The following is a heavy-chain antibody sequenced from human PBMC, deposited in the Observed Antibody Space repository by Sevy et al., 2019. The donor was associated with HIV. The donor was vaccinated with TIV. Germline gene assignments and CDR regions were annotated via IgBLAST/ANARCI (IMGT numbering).Heavy chain of an antibody. V-gene: IGHV4-4*07. D-gene: IGHD6-13*01. CDR3: AREGAAAESRMGRKGYYYYYMDV. CDR1: GGSISSYY. CDR2: IYTSGST. J-gene: IGHJ6*03. Sequence: SETLSLTCTVSGGSISSYYWSWIRQPAGKGLEWIGRIYTSGSTNYNPSLKSRVTMSVDTSKNQFSLKLSSVTAADTAVYYCAREGAAAESRMGRKGYYYYYMDVWGKGTTVTVSS.